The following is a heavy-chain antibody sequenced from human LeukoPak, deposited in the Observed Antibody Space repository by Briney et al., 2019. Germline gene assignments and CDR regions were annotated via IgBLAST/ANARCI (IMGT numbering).Heavy chain of an antibody. J-gene: IGHJ6*02. CDR3: ARHVVQLWGAYYYYYYGMDV. CDR1: GGSTTDYF. D-gene: IGHD5-18*01. Sequence: SETLSLTCTVSGGSTTDYFWSWIRQPAGKGLEWIGRIYSSGSTNYNASLKSRVTMSVDTSKNQFSLKLSSVTAADTAVYYCARHVVQLWGAYYYYYYGMDVWGQGTTVTVSS. CDR2: IYSSGST. V-gene: IGHV4-4*07.